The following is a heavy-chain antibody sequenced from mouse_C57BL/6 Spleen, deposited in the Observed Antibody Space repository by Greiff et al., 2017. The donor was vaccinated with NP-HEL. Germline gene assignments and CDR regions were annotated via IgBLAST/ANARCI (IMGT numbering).Heavy chain of an antibody. V-gene: IGHV1-82*01. D-gene: IGHD4-1*01. CDR3: ARTGTWYFDV. J-gene: IGHJ1*03. CDR1: GYAFSSSW. CDR2: IYPGDGAT. Sequence: QVQLQQSGPELVKPGASVKISCKASGYAFSSSWMNWVKQRPGKGLEWIGRIYPGDGATNYNGKFKGKATLTADKSSSTAYMQLSSLTSEDSAVYFCARTGTWYFDVWGTGTTVTVSS.